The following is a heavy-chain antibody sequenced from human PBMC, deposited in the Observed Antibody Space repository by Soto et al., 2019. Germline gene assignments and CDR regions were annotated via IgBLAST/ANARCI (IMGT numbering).Heavy chain of an antibody. CDR1: GGSISSNSHY. D-gene: IGHD2-8*01. J-gene: IGHJ4*02. CDR2: IYYNGDT. CDR3: ARRYGMAWDY. Sequence: PSETLSLTCSVSGGSISSNSHYWVWIRQPPGKGLEWIGSIYYNGDTYYNPSLKSRVTISVDTSKNQFSLKLSSVTAADTAVYYCARRYGMAWDYWGQGTLVTVSS. V-gene: IGHV4-39*01.